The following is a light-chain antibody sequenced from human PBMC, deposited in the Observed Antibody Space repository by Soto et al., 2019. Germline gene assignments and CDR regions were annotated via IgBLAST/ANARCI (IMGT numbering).Light chain of an antibody. Sequence: DIVMTQSPDSLAVSLGERATINCKSSQSILSSSNNKNYLGWYQKKQGQPPKLLIYWASTRESGVPDRLSGSGSGTDFNLTMSSLQAEDVAVYYCQRYHGTAITFGGGTKVELK. V-gene: IGKV4-1*01. CDR1: QSILSSSNNKNY. J-gene: IGKJ4*01. CDR2: WAS. CDR3: QRYHGTAIT.